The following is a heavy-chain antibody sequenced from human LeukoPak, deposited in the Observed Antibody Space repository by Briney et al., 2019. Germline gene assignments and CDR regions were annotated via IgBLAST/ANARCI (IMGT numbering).Heavy chain of an antibody. CDR3: AKGLPVRPYYDFWSGYFDY. CDR2: IRYDGSNK. J-gene: IGHJ4*02. D-gene: IGHD3-3*01. Sequence: GGSLRLSCAASGFTFSSYGMHWVRQAPGKGLEWVAFIRYDGSNKYYADSVKGRFTISRDNSKNTLYLQMNSLRAEDTAVYYCAKGLPVRPYYDFWSGYFDYWGQGTLVTVSS. V-gene: IGHV3-30*02. CDR1: GFTFSSYG.